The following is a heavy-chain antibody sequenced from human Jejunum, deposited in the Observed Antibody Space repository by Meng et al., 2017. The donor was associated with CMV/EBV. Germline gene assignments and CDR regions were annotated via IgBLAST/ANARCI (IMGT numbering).Heavy chain of an antibody. CDR2: IDQDGRDK. Sequence: SCAASGFTFTNYWMSWARQAPGKGLEWVANIDQDGRDKFYVDSVKGRFTISRDNAKNSLYLQMDSLRAEDTAVYYCATSAAALGDYWGQGTLVTVSS. CDR1: GFTFTNYW. CDR3: ATSAAALGDY. J-gene: IGHJ4*02. D-gene: IGHD2-15*01. V-gene: IGHV3-7*01.